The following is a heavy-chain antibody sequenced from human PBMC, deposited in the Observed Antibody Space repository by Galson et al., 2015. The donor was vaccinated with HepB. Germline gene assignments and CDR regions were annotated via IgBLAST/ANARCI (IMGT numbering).Heavy chain of an antibody. CDR1: GFTFDDYA. Sequence: SLRLSCAASGFTFDDYAMHWFRQAPGKGLEWVSGISRHSINVGYADSVKGRFTISRDNAKNSLYLQMNSLTAEDTALYYCAKGPGYNSSPPGSWGQGTLVTVSS. D-gene: IGHD6-13*01. CDR2: ISRHSINV. J-gene: IGHJ5*02. V-gene: IGHV3-9*01. CDR3: AKGPGYNSSPPGS.